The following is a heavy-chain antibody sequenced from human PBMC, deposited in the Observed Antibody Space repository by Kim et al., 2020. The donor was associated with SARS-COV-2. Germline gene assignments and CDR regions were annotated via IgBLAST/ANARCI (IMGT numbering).Heavy chain of an antibody. J-gene: IGHJ4*02. CDR3: AKGRYSGSYYKPLFDY. CDR2: ISGSGGST. CDR1: GFTFSSYA. Sequence: GGSLRLSCAASGFTFSSYAMSWVRQAPGKGLEWVSAISGSGGSTYYADSVKGRFTISRDNSKNTLYLQMNSLRAEDTAVYYCAKGRYSGSYYKPLFDYWGQGTLVTVSS. D-gene: IGHD1-26*01. V-gene: IGHV3-23*01.